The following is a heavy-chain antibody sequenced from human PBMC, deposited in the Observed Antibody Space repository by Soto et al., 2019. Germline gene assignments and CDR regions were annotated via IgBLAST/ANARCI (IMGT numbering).Heavy chain of an antibody. J-gene: IGHJ4*02. V-gene: IGHV4-31*03. CDR1: GGSISSVGYY. CDR2: IYYSGTT. CDR3: ARDRGY. Sequence: QVQLQESGPGLVKPSQTLSLTCTVSGGSISSVGYYWSWIRQHPGKGLEWIGYIYYSGTTYYNPSLKSRFTISLDTSKNQFSLKLSSVTAAATALYYCARDRGYWGQGTLVTVSS.